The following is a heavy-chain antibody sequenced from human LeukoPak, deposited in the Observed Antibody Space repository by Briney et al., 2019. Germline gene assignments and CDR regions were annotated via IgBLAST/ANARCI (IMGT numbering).Heavy chain of an antibody. Sequence: PGGSLRLSCAASGFSFSSYCMHWVRQAPGKGLVWVSRISSDGSTINYAASVKGRFTISRDNPKNTLYLQMNSLRLEDTPVYYCARPAVAGLRAGGYDYWGQGTLVTASS. CDR2: ISSDGSTI. V-gene: IGHV3-74*01. CDR3: ARPAVAGLRAGGYDY. J-gene: IGHJ4*02. D-gene: IGHD6-19*01. CDR1: GFSFSSYC.